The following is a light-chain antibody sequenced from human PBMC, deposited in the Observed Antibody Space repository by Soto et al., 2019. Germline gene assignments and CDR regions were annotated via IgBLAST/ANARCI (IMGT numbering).Light chain of an antibody. CDR1: SSDVGGYNY. CDR3: CSFAGGNSFA. CDR2: DVT. J-gene: IGLJ1*01. Sequence: QSALTQPRSVSGSPGQSVTISCTGTSSDVGGYNYVSWYQQHPGKAPKLMIYDVTKRPSGVPDRFSGSKSGTTASLTISGLQAEDEADYHCCSFAGGNSFAFGTGTKVTVL. V-gene: IGLV2-11*01.